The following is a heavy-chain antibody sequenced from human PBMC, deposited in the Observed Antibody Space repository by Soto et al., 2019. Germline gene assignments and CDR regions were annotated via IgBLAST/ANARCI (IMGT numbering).Heavy chain of an antibody. V-gene: IGHV4-61*08. Sequence: SETLSLTCTVSDDSISSGDYYWSWVRQPPGKGLEWIGEVSHSGNTKYYPSLRSRVTLSVDSSKNQISLALTSVTAADTAVYYCARAKFESTGWHQFDIWGQGTLVTVSS. J-gene: IGHJ4*02. D-gene: IGHD7-27*01. CDR1: DDSISSGDYY. CDR2: VSHSGNT. CDR3: ARAKFESTGWHQFDI.